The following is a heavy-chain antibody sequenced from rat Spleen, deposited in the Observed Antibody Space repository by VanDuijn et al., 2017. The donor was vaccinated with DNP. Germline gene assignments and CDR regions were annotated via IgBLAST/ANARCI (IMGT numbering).Heavy chain of an antibody. J-gene: IGHJ3*01. CDR2: MQSGGST. CDR3: ARSGYYSGYGWLAY. Sequence: QVQLKESGPGLVQPSQTLSLTCTVSGFSLTNYHVHWVRQPPGTGLEWMGRMQSGGSTDYNSPLKSRLSISRDTSKSQVLLKMNSLQAEDTAMYFCARSGYYSGYGWLAYWGQGTLVTVSS. D-gene: IGHD1-1*01. V-gene: IGHV2-27*01. CDR1: GFSLTNYH.